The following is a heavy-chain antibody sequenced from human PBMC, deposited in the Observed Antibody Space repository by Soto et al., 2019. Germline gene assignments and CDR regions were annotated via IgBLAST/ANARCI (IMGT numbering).Heavy chain of an antibody. J-gene: IGHJ4*02. V-gene: IGHV3-9*01. CDR1: GFTFDDYA. Sequence: GGSLRLSCAASGFTFDDYAMHWVRQAPGKGLEWVSGISWNSGSIGYADSVKGRFTISRDNAKNSLYLQMNSLRAEDTALYYCAKDTRYRGFDYWGQGTLVTVSS. CDR3: AKDTRYRGFDY. CDR2: ISWNSGSI. D-gene: IGHD5-18*01.